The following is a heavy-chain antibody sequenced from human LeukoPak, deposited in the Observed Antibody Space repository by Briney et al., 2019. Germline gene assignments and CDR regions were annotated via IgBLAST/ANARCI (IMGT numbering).Heavy chain of an antibody. V-gene: IGHV4-4*07. J-gene: IGHJ4*02. CDR1: GGSTSNYF. CDR2: IHTSGST. D-gene: IGHD3-3*01. Sequence: KPSETLSLTCTVSGGSTSNYFCTWLRQSAGKGLEWIGRIHTSGSTNYNPSLKSRVSMSVDTSKNQFSPKLSSVTAADTAVYYCARDPEGHGYYFDYWGQGALVTVSS. CDR3: ARDPEGHGYYFDY.